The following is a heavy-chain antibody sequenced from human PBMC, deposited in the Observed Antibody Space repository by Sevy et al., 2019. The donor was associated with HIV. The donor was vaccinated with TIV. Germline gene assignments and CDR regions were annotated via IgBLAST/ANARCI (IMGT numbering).Heavy chain of an antibody. J-gene: IGHJ6*02. CDR2: IYYSGT. Sequence: SETLSLTCTVSGGSISSYYWNWIRQPPGKGLEWIGYIYYSGTSYNPSLKSRVTISADTSKNQFSLKLSSVTAADTAVYYCARGFLVWLPSGMDVWGQGTTVTVSS. CDR3: ARGFLVWLPSGMDV. V-gene: IGHV4-59*01. D-gene: IGHD3-3*01. CDR1: GGSISSYY.